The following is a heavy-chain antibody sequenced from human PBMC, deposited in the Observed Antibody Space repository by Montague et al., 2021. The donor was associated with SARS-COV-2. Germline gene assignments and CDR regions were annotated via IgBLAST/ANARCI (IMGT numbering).Heavy chain of an antibody. V-gene: IGHV4-4*02. CDR2: IYHTGST. D-gene: IGHD1-26*01. CDR3: ARKGSGRSDLAY. J-gene: IGHJ4*02. CDR1: VDSIVADNW. Sequence: SETLSLTCVVSVDSIVADNWWSWVGLPPGQGPGWDGEIYHTGSTKYKPSLKSRVSMSADKSWNQFSLRLTSVTAADTAIYYRARKGSGRSDLAYWGQRTLVTVSS.